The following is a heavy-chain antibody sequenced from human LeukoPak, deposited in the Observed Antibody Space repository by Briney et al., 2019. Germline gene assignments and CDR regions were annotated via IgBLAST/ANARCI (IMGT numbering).Heavy chain of an antibody. J-gene: IGHJ4*02. V-gene: IGHV3-30*02. CDR2: IRYDGSNK. D-gene: IGHD2-2*01. CDR3: AKDRIVVVLAAMGVLDY. Sequence: GGSLRLSCAASGFTFSSYGMHWVRQAPGKGLEWVVFIRYDGSNKYYADSVEGRFTISRDNSKNTLYLQMNSLGAEDTAVYYCAKDRIVVVLAAMGVLDYSGQGTLVTVSS. CDR1: GFTFSSYG.